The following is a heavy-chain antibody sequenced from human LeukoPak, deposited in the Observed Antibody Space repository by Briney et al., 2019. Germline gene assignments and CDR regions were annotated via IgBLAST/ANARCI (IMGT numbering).Heavy chain of an antibody. J-gene: IGHJ4*02. Sequence: GGSLRLSCAASGFTFSSYAMHWVRQAPGKGLEWVAVISYDGSNKYYADSVKGRFTISRDNSKNTLYLQMNSLRAEDTAVYYCARGPDAGSFYGDYTFDYWGQGTLVTVSS. CDR3: ARGPDAGSFYGDYTFDY. D-gene: IGHD4-17*01. CDR1: GFTFSSYA. CDR2: ISYDGSNK. V-gene: IGHV3-30-3*01.